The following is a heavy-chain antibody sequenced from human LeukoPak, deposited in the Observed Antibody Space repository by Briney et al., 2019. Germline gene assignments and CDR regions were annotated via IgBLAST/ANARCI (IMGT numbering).Heavy chain of an antibody. V-gene: IGHV1-18*01. CDR1: GYTFTNYG. Sequence: ASVKVSCKTSGYTFTNYGINWVRQAPGQGLEWMGWISAYNGNTNSAQKLQGRVTMTTDTSTSTAYMELRSLRSDDTAIYYCAREPYMVRGVSPWFDPWGQGTLVTVSS. CDR2: ISAYNGNT. CDR3: AREPYMVRGVSPWFDP. D-gene: IGHD3-10*01. J-gene: IGHJ5*02.